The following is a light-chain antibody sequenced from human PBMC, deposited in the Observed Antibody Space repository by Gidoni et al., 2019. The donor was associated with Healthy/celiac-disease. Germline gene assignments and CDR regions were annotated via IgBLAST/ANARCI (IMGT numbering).Light chain of an antibody. J-gene: IGKJ3*01. Sequence: EIVLTQSPATLSLSPGERATLSCRASQSVNNYLDWYQQKPGQAPRLLIYDASNRATGIPVRFRGSGSVTDFTLTISSLEPEDFAVYYCHQQVTFGPGTKVDIK. CDR2: DAS. V-gene: IGKV3-11*01. CDR1: QSVNNY. CDR3: HQQVT.